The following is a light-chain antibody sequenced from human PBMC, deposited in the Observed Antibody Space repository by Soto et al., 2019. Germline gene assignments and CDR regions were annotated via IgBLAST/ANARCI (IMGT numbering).Light chain of an antibody. CDR2: KAS. CDR3: QQYNSPST. J-gene: IGKJ1*01. Sequence: DIQMTQSPSTLSASVGDRFTITCRASQSISTWLAWYQQKPGKAPKLLIYKASILESGVPSRFSGSGSGTEFTLTISSLQPDDFATYYCQQYNSPSTFGQGTKVEIK. V-gene: IGKV1-5*03. CDR1: QSISTW.